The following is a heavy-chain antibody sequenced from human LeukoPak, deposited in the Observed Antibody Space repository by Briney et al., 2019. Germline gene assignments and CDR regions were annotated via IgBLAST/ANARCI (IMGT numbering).Heavy chain of an antibody. V-gene: IGHV3-7*01. D-gene: IGHD6-19*01. CDR3: ARDTAGCDC. CDR1: GGSFSGYY. J-gene: IGHJ4*02. CDR2: IKQDGSEK. Sequence: ETLSLTCAVYGGSFSGYYWSWIRQAPGKGLEWVANIKQDGSEKYYVDSVKGRFTISRDNAKNSLYLQMNSLRAEDTAVYYCARDTAGCDCWGQGTLVTVSS.